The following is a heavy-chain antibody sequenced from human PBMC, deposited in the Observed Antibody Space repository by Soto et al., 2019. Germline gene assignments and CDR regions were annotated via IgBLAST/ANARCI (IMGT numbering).Heavy chain of an antibody. J-gene: IGHJ6*03. CDR3: ARGVVVVVAATGMDYYYMDV. CDR1: GGTFSSST. CDR2: IIPILGIA. D-gene: IGHD2-15*01. Sequence: GASVKVSCKASGGTFSSSTISWVRQAPGQGLEWMGRIIPILGIANYAQKFQGRVTITADKSTSTAYMELSSLRSEDTAVYYCARGVVVVVAATGMDYYYMDVSGKGTTVTVSS. V-gene: IGHV1-69*02.